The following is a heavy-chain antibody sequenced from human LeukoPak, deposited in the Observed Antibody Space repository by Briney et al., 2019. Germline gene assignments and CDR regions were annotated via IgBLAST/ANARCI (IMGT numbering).Heavy chain of an antibody. V-gene: IGHV3-7*03. CDR3: ARGPFDY. CDR2: MKHDGSEK. Sequence: QTGGSLRLSCAASGFTFGAYTMNWVRQAPGKGLEWVANMKHDGSEKHYVDSVKGRFTISRDNTKNSLYLQMNSLRVEDTAVYYCARGPFDYWGQGTLVTVSS. J-gene: IGHJ4*02. CDR1: GFTFGAYT.